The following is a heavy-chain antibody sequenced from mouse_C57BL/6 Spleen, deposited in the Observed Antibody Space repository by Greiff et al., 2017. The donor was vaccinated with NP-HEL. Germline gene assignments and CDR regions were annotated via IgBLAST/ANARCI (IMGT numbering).Heavy chain of an antibody. D-gene: IGHD2-5*01. CDR1: RFTFSDYG. J-gene: IGHJ4*01. CDR2: ISSGSSTI. V-gene: IGHV5-17*01. Sequence: EVKLVESGGGLVKPGGSLKLSCAASRFTFSDYGMHWVRQAPEKGLEWVAYISSGSSTIYYADTVKGRFTISRDNAKNTLFLQMTSLRSEDTAMYYCATYYSNFFYAMDYWGQGTSVTVSS. CDR3: ATYYSNFFYAMDY.